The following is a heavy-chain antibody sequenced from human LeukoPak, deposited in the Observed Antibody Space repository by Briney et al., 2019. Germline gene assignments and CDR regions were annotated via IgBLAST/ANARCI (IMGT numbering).Heavy chain of an antibody. CDR3: ARDRVVSKNYYGSESYYNEGQDFDY. Sequence: SETLSLTCTVSGGSISGDYWSWIRQPAGTGLEWIGRIYTSGRTIYNPSLKSRVTISVDTSKNQFSLKLSSVTAADTAVYYCARDRVVSKNYYGSESYYNEGQDFDYWGQGTLVTVSS. CDR2: IYTSGRT. J-gene: IGHJ4*02. V-gene: IGHV4-4*07. D-gene: IGHD3-10*01. CDR1: GGSISGDY.